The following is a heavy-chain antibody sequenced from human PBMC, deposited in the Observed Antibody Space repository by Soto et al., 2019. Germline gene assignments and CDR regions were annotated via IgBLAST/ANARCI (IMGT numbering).Heavy chain of an antibody. CDR3: ARDDSGSGSPYYFDY. V-gene: IGHV3-30-3*01. D-gene: IGHD3-10*01. Sequence: PGGSLRLSCAASGFTFSNYAFHWVRQAPGKGLEWVAVISYDGSNKYYADSVKGRFTISRDNSKNTLYLQMNSLRAEDTAVYYCARDDSGSGSPYYFDYWGQGALVTVSS. J-gene: IGHJ4*02. CDR1: GFTFSNYA. CDR2: ISYDGSNK.